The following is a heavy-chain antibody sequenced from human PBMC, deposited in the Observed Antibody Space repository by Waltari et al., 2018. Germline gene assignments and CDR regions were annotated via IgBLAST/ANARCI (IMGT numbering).Heavy chain of an antibody. Sequence: QVQLVQSGAEVKKPGSSVKVSCKASGGTFSSYAISWVRPAPGQGLEWMGGIIPIFGTANYAQKFQGRVTITADESTSTAYMELSSLRSEDTAVYYCAREMGYCSSTSCQAAGINWFDPWGQGTLVTVSS. J-gene: IGHJ5*02. V-gene: IGHV1-69*12. CDR2: IIPIFGTA. CDR1: GGTFSSYA. CDR3: AREMGYCSSTSCQAAGINWFDP. D-gene: IGHD2-2*01.